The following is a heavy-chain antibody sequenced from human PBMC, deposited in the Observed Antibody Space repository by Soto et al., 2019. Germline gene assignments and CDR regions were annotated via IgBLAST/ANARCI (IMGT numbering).Heavy chain of an antibody. J-gene: IGHJ4*02. CDR3: ASRIGSGRYYFDY. Sequence: QVQLQQWGAGLLKPSETLSLTCAVYGASFSGDYWSWIRQSPGKGLEWIGEINDSGSTNYNPSLKSRVTLSIDTSKKQFSLKLNSVTAAHTAVFYCASRIGSGRYYFDYWGQGILVTVSS. CDR2: INDSGST. V-gene: IGHV4-34*02. CDR1: GASFSGDY. D-gene: IGHD3-10*01.